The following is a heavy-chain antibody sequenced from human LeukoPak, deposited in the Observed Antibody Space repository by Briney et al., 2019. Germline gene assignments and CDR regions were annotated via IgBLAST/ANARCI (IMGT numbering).Heavy chain of an antibody. CDR3: ARVTMIVVVIDY. D-gene: IGHD3-22*01. V-gene: IGHV4-31*03. Sequence: PSETLSLTCTVSGGSISSGGYYWSWIRQHSGKGLEWIGYIYNSGSTYYNPSLRSRVTISVDTSKNQFSLKLSSVTAADTAVYYCARVTMIVVVIDYWGQGTLVTVSS. CDR1: GGSISSGGYY. CDR2: IYNSGST. J-gene: IGHJ4*02.